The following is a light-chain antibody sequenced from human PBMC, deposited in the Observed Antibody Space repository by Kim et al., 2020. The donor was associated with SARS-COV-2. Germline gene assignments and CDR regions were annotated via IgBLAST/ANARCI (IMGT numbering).Light chain of an antibody. Sequence: LSPGERATLSCRASQSMSDYLAWYQQKLGQPPRLLIFDATNKATGIPTRFSGSGSETNFTLTIRALGAEGFAVYYCLHRAGWPVTFGQGTKVDIK. J-gene: IGKJ1*01. CDR2: DAT. V-gene: IGKV3-11*01. CDR1: QSMSDY. CDR3: LHRAGWPVT.